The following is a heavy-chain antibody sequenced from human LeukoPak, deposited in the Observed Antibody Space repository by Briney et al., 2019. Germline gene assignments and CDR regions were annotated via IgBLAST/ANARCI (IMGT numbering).Heavy chain of an antibody. CDR2: ISSSSSYI. D-gene: IGHD2-15*01. CDR1: EFTFSSYS. J-gene: IGHJ4*02. Sequence: GGSLRLSCAASEFTFSSYSMNWVRQAPGKGLEWVSSISSSSSYIYYADSVKGRFTISRDNAKNSLYLQMNSLRAEDTAVYYCAGNRCSGGSCYPTDYWGQGTLVTVSS. V-gene: IGHV3-21*01. CDR3: AGNRCSGGSCYPTDY.